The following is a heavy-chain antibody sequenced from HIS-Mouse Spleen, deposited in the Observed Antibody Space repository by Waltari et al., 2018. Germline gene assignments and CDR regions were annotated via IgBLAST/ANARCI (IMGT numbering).Heavy chain of an antibody. D-gene: IGHD3-3*01. CDR3: ARSPYYDFWSGYSDNWFDP. CDR1: GGSISSGGYY. Sequence: QVQLQESGPGLVKPSQTLSLTCTVSGGSISSGGYYWSWIRQHPGKGLEWIGYIHYSGGTYYNPSRKSRVTISVATSKNQCALKLSSVTAADTAVYYCARSPYYDFWSGYSDNWFDPWGQGTLVTVSS. J-gene: IGHJ5*02. V-gene: IGHV4-31*03. CDR2: IHYSGGT.